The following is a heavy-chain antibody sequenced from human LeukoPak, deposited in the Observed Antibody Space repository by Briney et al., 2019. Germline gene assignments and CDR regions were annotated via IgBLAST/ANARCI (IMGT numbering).Heavy chain of an antibody. J-gene: IGHJ4*02. V-gene: IGHV4-39*01. D-gene: IGHD3-10*01. Sequence: SETLSLTCTVSGGSISSTSYYWGWIRQPPGKGLEWIGTIYYSGSTYYNPSLKGRVTISVDTSKNQFSLKVNSVTAADTAVFSCVDGSGSYYNPFDYWGQGTLVAVSS. CDR3: VDGSGSYYNPFDY. CDR1: GGSISSTSYY. CDR2: IYYSGST.